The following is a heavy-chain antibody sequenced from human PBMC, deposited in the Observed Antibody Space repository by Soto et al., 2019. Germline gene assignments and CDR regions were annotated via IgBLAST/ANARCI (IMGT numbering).Heavy chain of an antibody. Sequence: PSETLSLTCAVYGGSFSCYYWIWIRQPPGKGLEWIGEINHSGSTNYNPSLKSRVTISVDTSKNQFSLKLSSVTAADTAVYYCARGAPLGIVVVVAATPYYFDYWGQGTLVTVSS. CDR3: ARGAPLGIVVVVAATPYYFDY. J-gene: IGHJ4*02. CDR1: GGSFSCYY. V-gene: IGHV4-34*01. CDR2: INHSGST. D-gene: IGHD2-15*01.